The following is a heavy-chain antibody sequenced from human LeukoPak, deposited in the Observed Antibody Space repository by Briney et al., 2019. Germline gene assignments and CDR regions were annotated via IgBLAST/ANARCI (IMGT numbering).Heavy chain of an antibody. CDR1: GGSINSGDYY. J-gene: IGHJ5*02. Sequence: SETLSLTCTVSGGSINSGDYYWSWIRQPAGKGLEWIGRIYTSGSTNYNPSLKSRVTISVDTSKNQFSLKLSSVIAADTAVYYCARANWNDGGLDPWGQGTLVTVSS. D-gene: IGHD1-20*01. CDR2: IYTSGST. CDR3: ARANWNDGGLDP. V-gene: IGHV4-61*02.